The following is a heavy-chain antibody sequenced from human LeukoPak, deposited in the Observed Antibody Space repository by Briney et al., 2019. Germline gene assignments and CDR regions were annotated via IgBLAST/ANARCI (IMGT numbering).Heavy chain of an antibody. Sequence: ASVKVSCKASGYTFTGYYMHWVRQAPGQGLEWMGWINPNSGATNYAQKFQGRVTMARDTSISTAYMELSRLRSDDTAVYYCARDHSDYYDSSGYYYWGQGTLVSVCS. J-gene: IGHJ4*02. V-gene: IGHV1-2*02. CDR1: GYTFTGYY. CDR3: ARDHSDYYDSSGYYY. D-gene: IGHD3-22*01. CDR2: INPNSGAT.